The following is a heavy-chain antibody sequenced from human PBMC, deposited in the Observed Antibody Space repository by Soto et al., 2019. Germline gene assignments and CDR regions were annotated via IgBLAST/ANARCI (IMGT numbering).Heavy chain of an antibody. CDR3: ARLFCSAPTCDSFFDP. CDR1: GYTFTTFW. D-gene: IGHD2-15*01. CDR2: IDPRASYV. Sequence: GEPLKISCTGFGYTFTTFWISWVRQMPWKGLEWMVRIDPRASYVNYSPSFQGHVTISLDKSIITAYLQWCSLKASDTAMYYCARLFCSAPTCDSFFDPWGQGTLVTLSS. J-gene: IGHJ5*02. V-gene: IGHV5-10-1*01.